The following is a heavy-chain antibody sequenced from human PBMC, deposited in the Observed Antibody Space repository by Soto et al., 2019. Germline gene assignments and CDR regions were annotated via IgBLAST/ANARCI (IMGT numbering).Heavy chain of an antibody. V-gene: IGHV4-31*03. J-gene: IGHJ5*02. CDR2: VYYSGSS. CDR1: GDSISGGASF. CDR3: ATLSCTSSTCYFPGWFDP. Sequence: QVQLQESGPGLVKPSETLSLTCTVSGDSISGGASFWSWIRQPPGKGLEGIANVYYSGSSYYNPSLKSRLTISVDTTKNQFSLQLKSMTAADTAVYYCATLSCTSSTCYFPGWFDPWGQGTLVTVSS. D-gene: IGHD2-2*01.